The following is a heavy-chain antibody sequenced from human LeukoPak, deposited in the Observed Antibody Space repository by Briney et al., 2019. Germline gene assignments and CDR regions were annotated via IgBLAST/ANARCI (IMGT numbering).Heavy chain of an antibody. Sequence: HPGGSLRLSCAASGFSISDYYMSWIRQAPGKGLEWVSIIYSGGSTYYADSVKGRFTISRDNSKNTLYLQMNSLRAEDTAVYYCARDISSGYYDAFDIWGQGTMVTVS. CDR3: ARDISSGYYDAFDI. CDR1: GFSISDYY. V-gene: IGHV3-66*01. J-gene: IGHJ3*02. CDR2: IYSGGST. D-gene: IGHD3-22*01.